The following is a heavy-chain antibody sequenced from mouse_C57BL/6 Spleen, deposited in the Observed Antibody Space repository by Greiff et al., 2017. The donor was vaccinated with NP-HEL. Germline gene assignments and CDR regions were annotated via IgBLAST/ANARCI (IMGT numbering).Heavy chain of an antibody. CDR3: ARGDLYYGSSTAWFAY. CDR1: GYTFTSYG. D-gene: IGHD1-1*01. J-gene: IGHJ3*01. CDR2: IYPRSGNT. Sequence: QVQLQQSGAELARPGASVKLSCKASGYTFTSYGISWVKQRTGQGLECIGEIYPRSGNTYYNEKFKGKATLTADKSSSTAYMELRSLTSEDSAVYFCARGDLYYGSSTAWFAYWGQGTLVTVSA. V-gene: IGHV1-81*01.